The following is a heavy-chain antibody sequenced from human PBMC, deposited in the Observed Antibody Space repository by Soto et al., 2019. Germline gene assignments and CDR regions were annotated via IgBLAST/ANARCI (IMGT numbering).Heavy chain of an antibody. CDR2: IYDSGST. D-gene: IGHD7-27*01. J-gene: IGHJ4*02. Sequence: QVQLQESGPGLVEPSQTLSLTCTVSGGSISSVYYYWSWIRQPPGKGLEWMGHIYDSGSTYSNPSVESRASISVDTSKNQFSLKLTSVTDADTAVYYCARGPAGDEVDYWGQGTLVTVSS. CDR1: GGSISSVYYY. CDR3: ARGPAGDEVDY. V-gene: IGHV4-30-4*01.